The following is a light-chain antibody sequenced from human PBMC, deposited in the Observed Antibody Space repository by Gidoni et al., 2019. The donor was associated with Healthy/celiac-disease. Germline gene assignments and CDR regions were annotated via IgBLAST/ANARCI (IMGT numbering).Light chain of an antibody. CDR3: QQYYSTPLT. CDR1: QSVLYSSNNKNY. V-gene: IGKV4-1*01. Sequence: AVSLGERATINCQSSQSVLYSSNNKNYLAWYQQKPGQPPKLLIYWASTRESGVPDRFSGSGSGTDFTLTISSLQAEDVAVYYCQQYYSTPLTFGGGTKVEIK. J-gene: IGKJ4*01. CDR2: WAS.